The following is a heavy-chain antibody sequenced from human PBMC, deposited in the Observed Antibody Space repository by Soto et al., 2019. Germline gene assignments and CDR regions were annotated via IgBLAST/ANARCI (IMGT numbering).Heavy chain of an antibody. D-gene: IGHD2-2*01. Sequence: KLSATVSLTCSVSGDYIHVGGYYWTWIRQRPGKGLEWMGYIYYTGKTYYNPSLESRLTMSVDRSKNQFSLRLTSVTAADTAVYFCGRDLTSNANCIDPWGQGTLVTVSS. V-gene: IGHV4-30-4*01. CDR1: GDYIHVGGYY. CDR3: GRDLTSNANCIDP. CDR2: IYYTGKT. J-gene: IGHJ5*02.